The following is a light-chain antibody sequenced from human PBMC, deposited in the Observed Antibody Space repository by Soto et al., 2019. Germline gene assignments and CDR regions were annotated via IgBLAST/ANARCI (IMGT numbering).Light chain of an antibody. Sequence: DIQMTQSPSTLSASVGDRVIITCRASESISSWLAWYQQKPGKAPKLLIYKAFSLESGVPSRFSGSGSGTEFTLTISSLQPDDFATYYCQQHNSYPRTFGQGTKVEIK. CDR1: ESISSW. J-gene: IGKJ1*01. CDR2: KAF. V-gene: IGKV1-5*03. CDR3: QQHNSYPRT.